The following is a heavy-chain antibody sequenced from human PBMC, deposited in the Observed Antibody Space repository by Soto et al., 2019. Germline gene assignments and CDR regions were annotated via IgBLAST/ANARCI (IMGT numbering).Heavy chain of an antibody. CDR1: GFSVSGNY. CDR2: IYSDGST. CDR3: ARDCSSTSCYTPHYGMDV. Sequence: GGSLRLSCAASGFSVSGNYMSWVRQAPGKGLEWVSVIYSDGSTYYADSVKGRFTISRDNSKNTLYLQMNSLRAEDTAVYYCARDCSSTSCYTPHYGMDVWGQGTAVTVSS. V-gene: IGHV3-53*01. J-gene: IGHJ6*02. D-gene: IGHD2-2*02.